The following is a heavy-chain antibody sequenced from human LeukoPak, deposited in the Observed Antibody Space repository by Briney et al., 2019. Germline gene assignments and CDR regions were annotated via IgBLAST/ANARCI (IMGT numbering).Heavy chain of an antibody. J-gene: IGHJ4*02. CDR3: ASLDTAHPSGVH. V-gene: IGHV3-7*01. D-gene: IGHD5-18*01. CDR1: TFTFTPGW. Sequence: PGGSLRLSSEASTFTFTPGWMSWVRQAPGKGLEWVAMMKRDGGEKHYVDSVRGRFTISRDNAKNSLYLQMDSLRDEDTAVYYCASLDTAHPSGVHWGQGTLVTVSS. CDR2: MKRDGGEK.